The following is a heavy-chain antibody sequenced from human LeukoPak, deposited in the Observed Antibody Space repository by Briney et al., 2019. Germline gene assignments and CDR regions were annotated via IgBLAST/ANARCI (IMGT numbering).Heavy chain of an antibody. CDR1: KFAFSSYA. CDR2: ISGGGGNT. J-gene: IGHJ3*02. Sequence: GGSLRLSCAASKFAFSSYAMSWVRQAPGKGLEWVSAISGGGGNTYYADSVKGRFTISRDNSKNTLYLQMNSLRAEDTAVFYCGKNRYSGSLSPFDIWGQGTMVTVSS. V-gene: IGHV3-23*01. D-gene: IGHD1-26*01. CDR3: GKNRYSGSLSPFDI.